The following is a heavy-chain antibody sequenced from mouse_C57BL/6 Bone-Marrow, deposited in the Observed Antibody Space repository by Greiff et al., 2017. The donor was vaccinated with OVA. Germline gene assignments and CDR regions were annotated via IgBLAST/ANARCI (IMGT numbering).Heavy chain of an antibody. J-gene: IGHJ2*01. Sequence: EVKLMESGPGLVKPSQSLSLTCSVTGYSITSGYYWNWIRQFPGNKLEWMGYISYDGSNNYNPSLKNRISITRDTSKNQFFLKLNSVTTEDTATYYCARDRDITTVVATPYYFDYWGQGTTLTVSS. V-gene: IGHV3-6*01. CDR3: ARDRDITTVVATPYYFDY. CDR1: GYSITSGYY. D-gene: IGHD1-1*01. CDR2: ISYDGSN.